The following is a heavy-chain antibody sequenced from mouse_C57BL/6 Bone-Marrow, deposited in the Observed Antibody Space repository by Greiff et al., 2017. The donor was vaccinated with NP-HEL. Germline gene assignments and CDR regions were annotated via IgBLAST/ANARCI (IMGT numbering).Heavy chain of an antibody. Sequence: QVQLQQPGAELVKPGASVKLSCKASGYTFTSYWMHWVKQRPGQGLERIGMIHPNSGSTNYNEKFKSKATLTVDKSSSTAYMQLSSLTSEDSAVYYCARKTYYSKRYYAMDYWGQGTSVTVSS. CDR2: IHPNSGST. D-gene: IGHD2-5*01. V-gene: IGHV1-64*01. CDR3: ARKTYYSKRYYAMDY. CDR1: GYTFTSYW. J-gene: IGHJ4*01.